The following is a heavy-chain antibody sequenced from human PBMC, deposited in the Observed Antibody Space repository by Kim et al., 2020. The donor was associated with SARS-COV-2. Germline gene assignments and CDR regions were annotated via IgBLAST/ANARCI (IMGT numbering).Heavy chain of an antibody. V-gene: IGHV4-39*01. J-gene: IGHJ4*02. D-gene: IGHD3-10*01. CDR2: IYYSGST. CDR1: GGSISSSSYY. CDR3: ARLGAITLVRGGVGVVDY. Sequence: SETLSLTCTVSGGSISSSSYYWGWIRQPPGKGLEWIASIYYSGSTYDKSSLMSRVTISLDTSKNQFSLKLNSVTAADTAVYYCARLGAITLVRGGVGVVDYWGQGTLVTVSS.